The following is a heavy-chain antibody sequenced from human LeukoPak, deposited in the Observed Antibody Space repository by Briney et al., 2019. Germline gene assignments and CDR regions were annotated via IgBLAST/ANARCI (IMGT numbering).Heavy chain of an antibody. J-gene: IGHJ5*02. Sequence: PSETLSLTCTVSGGSVSSGSYYWSWIRQPPGKGPEWIGYIYYSGSTNYNPSLKSRVTISVDTSKNQFSLKLSSVTAADTAVYYCARVYKNWFDPWGQGTLVTVSS. V-gene: IGHV4-61*01. D-gene: IGHD3-10*01. CDR1: GGSVSSGSYY. CDR3: ARVYKNWFDP. CDR2: IYYSGST.